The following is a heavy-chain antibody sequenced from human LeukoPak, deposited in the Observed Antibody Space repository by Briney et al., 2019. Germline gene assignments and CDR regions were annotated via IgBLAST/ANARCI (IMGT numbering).Heavy chain of an antibody. CDR3: ASTSSGSTARNWFDP. CDR2: INHSGST. Sequence: PSETLSLTCAVYGGSFSGYYWSWIRQPPGKGLEWIGEINHSGSTNYNPSLRSRVAISVDTSKNQFSLKLSSVTAADTAVYYCASTSSGSTARNWFDPWGQGTLVTVSS. V-gene: IGHV4-34*01. CDR1: GGSFSGYY. D-gene: IGHD1-26*01. J-gene: IGHJ5*02.